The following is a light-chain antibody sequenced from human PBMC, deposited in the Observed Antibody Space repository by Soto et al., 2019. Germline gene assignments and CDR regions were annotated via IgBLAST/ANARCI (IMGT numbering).Light chain of an antibody. CDR1: QSVTSY. CDR3: QQRSDWPLT. CDR2: DVS. Sequence: EIVLTQSPATLSLSPGERATLSCRASQSVTSYLAWYQQKPGQAPRLLIYDVSNRASGIPARFSGSGSETDFTLTISSLEPEAFEVYYCQQRSDWPLTFGQGTRLEIK. V-gene: IGKV3-11*01. J-gene: IGKJ5*01.